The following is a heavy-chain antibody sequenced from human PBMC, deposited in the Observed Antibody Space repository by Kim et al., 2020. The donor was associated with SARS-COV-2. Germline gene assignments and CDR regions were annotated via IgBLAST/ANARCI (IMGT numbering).Heavy chain of an antibody. J-gene: IGHJ3*02. D-gene: IGHD5-18*01. V-gene: IGHV4-61*01. Sequence: SETLSLTCTVSGGSVSSGSYYWSWIRQPPGKGLEWIGYIYYSGSTNYNPSLKSRVTISVDTSKNQFSLKLSSVTAADTAVYYCARVPSNTAMVNDAFDIWGQGTMVTVSS. CDR1: GGSVSSGSYY. CDR2: IYYSGST. CDR3: ARVPSNTAMVNDAFDI.